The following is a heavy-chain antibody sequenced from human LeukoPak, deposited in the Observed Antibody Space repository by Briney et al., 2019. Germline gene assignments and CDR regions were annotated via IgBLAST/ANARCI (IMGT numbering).Heavy chain of an antibody. D-gene: IGHD1-26*01. V-gene: IGHV3-30*02. CDR3: AKGPLRDDTGSYFDY. Sequence: GGSLRLSCAASGFTFSAYVMEWVRQAPGKGLEWVAFIRYDGSNKFYADSVKGRFTISRDNSKNTLFLQMNNLRAEDTAVYYCAKGPLRDDTGSYFDYWGQGTLVTVSP. CDR1: GFTFSAYV. J-gene: IGHJ4*02. CDR2: IRYDGSNK.